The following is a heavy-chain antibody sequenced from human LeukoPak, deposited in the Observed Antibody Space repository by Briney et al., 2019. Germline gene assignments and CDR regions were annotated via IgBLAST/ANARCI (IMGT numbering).Heavy chain of an antibody. D-gene: IGHD3-10*01. CDR2: IIVGSGKT. CDR3: ARFPLREFDY. CDR1: GFTFSNSA. Sequence: GTSVKVSCKASGFTFSNSAMQWVRQAHGQRLEWIGWIIVGSGKTHYAQNFQERVTITRDMSTNTAYMELSSLRSEDTAVYYCARFPLREFDYWGQGTLVTVSS. V-gene: IGHV1-58*02. J-gene: IGHJ4*02.